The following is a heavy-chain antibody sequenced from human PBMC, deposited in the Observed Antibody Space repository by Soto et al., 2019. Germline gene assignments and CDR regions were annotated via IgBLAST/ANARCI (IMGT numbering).Heavy chain of an antibody. Sequence: AASVKVSCKASGYTFTSYGISWVRQAPGQGLEWMGWISAYNGNTNYAQKFQGRVTITADKSTSTAYMELSSLRSEDTAVYYCAGGGYCSSTSCYTGGGPAWFDPWGQGTLVTVSS. CDR1: GYTFTSYG. J-gene: IGHJ5*02. CDR3: AGGGYCSSTSCYTGGGPAWFDP. D-gene: IGHD2-2*02. CDR2: ISAYNGNT. V-gene: IGHV1-18*04.